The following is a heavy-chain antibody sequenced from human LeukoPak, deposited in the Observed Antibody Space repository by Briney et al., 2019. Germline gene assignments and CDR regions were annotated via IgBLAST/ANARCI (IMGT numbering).Heavy chain of an antibody. CDR2: IYYDGSSK. CDR3: ARELLPVVKFCFDH. J-gene: IGHJ5*02. CDR1: GFTFSGSG. D-gene: IGHD2-15*01. Sequence: GGSLILSCAAPGFTFSGSGMHWVRRAPGKGLEWEPAIYYDGSSKYYANCVKGRVTNSKENPKNTLYLQMNSLRAEEKAVYYCARELLPVVKFCFDHWGQGTLVTVSS. V-gene: IGHV3-33*01.